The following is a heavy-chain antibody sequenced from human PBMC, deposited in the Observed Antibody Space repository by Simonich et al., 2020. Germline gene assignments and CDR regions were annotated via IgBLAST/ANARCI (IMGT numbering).Heavy chain of an antibody. CDR3: ARGGLYFDY. CDR2: IYYSGST. D-gene: IGHD2-15*01. V-gene: IGHV4-59*01. Sequence: QVQLQESGPGLVKPSETLSLPCTVSGGSISSYYLSWLRQPPGKGLGWIGYIYYSGSTNYTPSLKSRVTISVDTSKNQFSLKLSSVTAADTAVYYCARGGLYFDYWGQGTLVTVSS. CDR1: GGSISSYY. J-gene: IGHJ4*02.